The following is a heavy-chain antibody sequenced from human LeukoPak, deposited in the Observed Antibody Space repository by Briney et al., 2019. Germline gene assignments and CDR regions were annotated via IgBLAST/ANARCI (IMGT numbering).Heavy chain of an antibody. CDR2: ISYDGSNK. Sequence: GGSLRLSCAASGFTFGSYAMHWVRQAPGKGLEWVAVISYDGSNKYYADSVKGRFTISRDNSKNTLYLQMNSLRAEDTAVYYCARGIAVAQFDPWGQGTLVTVSS. D-gene: IGHD6-19*01. CDR3: ARGIAVAQFDP. CDR1: GFTFGSYA. J-gene: IGHJ5*02. V-gene: IGHV3-30-3*01.